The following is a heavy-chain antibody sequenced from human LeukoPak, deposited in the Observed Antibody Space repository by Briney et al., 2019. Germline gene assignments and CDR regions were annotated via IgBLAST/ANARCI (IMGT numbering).Heavy chain of an antibody. CDR1: GFTFSSYG. Sequence: PGGSLRLSCAASGFTFSSYGMHWVRQAPGKGLEWVAFIRYDGSNKYYADSVKGRFTISRDNSKNTLYLQMNSLRAEDTAVYYCARGGSGYSGYDAAFDIWGQGTMVTVSS. D-gene: IGHD5-12*01. J-gene: IGHJ3*02. CDR2: IRYDGSNK. V-gene: IGHV3-30*02. CDR3: ARGGSGYSGYDAAFDI.